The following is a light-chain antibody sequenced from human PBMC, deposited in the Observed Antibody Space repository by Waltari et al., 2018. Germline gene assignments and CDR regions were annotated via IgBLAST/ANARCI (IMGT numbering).Light chain of an antibody. V-gene: IGLV1-44*01. CDR1: NSNICRNA. CDR3: SAWDDSLNGPI. J-gene: IGLJ2*01. Sequence: QSVLIQPPSASGTPGPRVTLSCSGSNSNICRNALNWYQQLPGTAPKPLMSGDDQRPAGVPERFSGSKSGTSASLAISGLQSEDEADYYCSAWDDSLNGPIFGGGTKLTVL. CDR2: GDD.